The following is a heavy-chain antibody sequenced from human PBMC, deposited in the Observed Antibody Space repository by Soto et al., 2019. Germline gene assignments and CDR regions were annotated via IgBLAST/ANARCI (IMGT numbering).Heavy chain of an antibody. CDR2: INPSGGST. J-gene: IGHJ3*02. Sequence: ASVKVSCKASGYTFTSYYMHWVRQAPGQGLEWMGIINPSGGSTSYAQKFQGRVTMTRDTSTSTVYMELSSLRSEDTAVYYCARDKSYDSSGYFFPDDAFDIWGQGTMVT. CDR3: ARDKSYDSSGYFFPDDAFDI. CDR1: GYTFTSYY. D-gene: IGHD3-22*01. V-gene: IGHV1-46*01.